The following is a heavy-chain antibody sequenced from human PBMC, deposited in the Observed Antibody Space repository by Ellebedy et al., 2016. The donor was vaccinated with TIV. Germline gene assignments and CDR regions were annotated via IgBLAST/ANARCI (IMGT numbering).Heavy chain of an antibody. CDR2: ISDSGGST. J-gene: IGHJ3*01. Sequence: GESLKISXAASGFTFSSYAMSWVRQAPGKGLEWVSAISDSGGSTYYADSVKGRFTISRDNSKNTLSLQMSSLRAEDTAIYYCAKGYFSRAYCGGDCYLDDPFDVWGQGTVVTVSS. V-gene: IGHV3-23*01. D-gene: IGHD2-21*01. CDR1: GFTFSSYA. CDR3: AKGYFSRAYCGGDCYLDDPFDV.